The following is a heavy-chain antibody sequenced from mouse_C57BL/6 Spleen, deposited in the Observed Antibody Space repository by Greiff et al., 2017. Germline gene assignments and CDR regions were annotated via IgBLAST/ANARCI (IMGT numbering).Heavy chain of an antibody. CDR1: GFSFSSYG. V-gene: IGHV5-6*01. Sequence: EVQGVESGGDFVKPGGSLKLTCAVSGFSFSSYGLSCVRQTLDKRLKWVATFSSGGSCTYYPDSVKGRFTISRDNAKNTLFLQMSNLKSEDTAMYYCARGSSYGWYFDVWGTGTTVTVSS. J-gene: IGHJ1*03. D-gene: IGHD1-1*01. CDR2: FSSGGSCT. CDR3: ARGSSYGWYFDV.